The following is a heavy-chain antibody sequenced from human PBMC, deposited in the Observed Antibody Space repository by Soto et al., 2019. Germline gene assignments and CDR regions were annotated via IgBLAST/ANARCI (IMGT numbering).Heavy chain of an antibody. CDR3: ARDVYCYGSGGLGY. V-gene: IGHV3-33*01. J-gene: IGHJ4*02. CDR2: IWYDGSNK. Sequence: PGRSLRLSCAASGFTFISYGMDGVRKAPGKGLEWVAVIWYDGSNKYYADSVKGRFTISRDNSKNTLYLQMNSLRAEDTAVYYCARDVYCYGSGGLGYWGQGTLVTVSS. D-gene: IGHD3-10*01. CDR1: GFTFISYG.